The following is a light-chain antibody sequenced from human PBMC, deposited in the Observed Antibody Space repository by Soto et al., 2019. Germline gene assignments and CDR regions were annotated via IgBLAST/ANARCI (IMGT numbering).Light chain of an antibody. CDR2: HAS. Sequence: DIQMTQSPSTLSASVGDRVTITCRASQSISTWLAWYQQKPGKAPKLLIYHASSLESGVPSRFSGSGSGTDFTLTINSLQPDDFATYYCHQYNTYSGTFGQGTKVDIK. V-gene: IGKV1-5*01. CDR1: QSISTW. J-gene: IGKJ1*01. CDR3: HQYNTYSGT.